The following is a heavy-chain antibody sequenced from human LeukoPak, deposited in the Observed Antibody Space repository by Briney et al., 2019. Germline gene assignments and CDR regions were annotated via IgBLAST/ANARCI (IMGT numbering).Heavy chain of an antibody. CDR3: SRGVHDFWSGYLY. Sequence: ASAKVSSKAPGYTFTSYNINWGPQTPGQGLEWMGWINPNRGNTDYAQNFQGGVTLTRDTSLSTAYMDQSSPRPPEPAAYYRSRGVHDFWSGYLYWGEGAMVAVSS. D-gene: IGHD3-3*01. V-gene: IGHV1-8*01. CDR1: GYTFTSYN. CDR2: INPNRGNT. J-gene: IGHJ4*02.